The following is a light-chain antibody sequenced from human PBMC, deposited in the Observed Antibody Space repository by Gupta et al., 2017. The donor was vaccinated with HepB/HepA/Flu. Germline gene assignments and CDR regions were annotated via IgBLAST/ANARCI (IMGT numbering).Light chain of an antibody. J-gene: IGKJ1*01. V-gene: IGKV3-20*01. CDR1: QSVSNKY. Sequence: EIVLTQSPGTLSLSPGEGATLSCRATQSVSNKYLAWYQQKPGQAPRLLIYGASSRAAGIPDRFSGSGSGTEFTLTISRLESEDFAVYYCQQDGSSPWTFGQGTKVEIK. CDR3: QQDGSSPWT. CDR2: GAS.